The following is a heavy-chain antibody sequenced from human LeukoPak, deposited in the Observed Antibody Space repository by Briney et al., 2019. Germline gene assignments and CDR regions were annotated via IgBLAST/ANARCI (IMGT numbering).Heavy chain of an antibody. CDR2: IYTSGST. Sequence: SETLSLTCTVSGASFISYYWSWIRQPAGKGLERIGHIYTSGSTNYNPSLKSRVTMSVDTSKNQFSLKLTSVTAADTAVYYCARDRFNNYADYWGQGTQVTVSS. CDR3: ARDRFNNYADY. D-gene: IGHD3-3*01. CDR1: GASFISYY. J-gene: IGHJ4*02. V-gene: IGHV4-4*07.